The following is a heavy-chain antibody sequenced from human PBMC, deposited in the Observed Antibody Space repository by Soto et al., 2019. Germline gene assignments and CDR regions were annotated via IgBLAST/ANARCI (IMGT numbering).Heavy chain of an antibody. CDR1: GFTFSDYY. CDR3: ARGYYDSSGLPDY. V-gene: IGHV3-11*06. J-gene: IGHJ4*02. D-gene: IGHD3-22*01. Sequence: GGSLRLSCAASGFTFSDYYMSWIRQAPGKGLEWVSYISSSSSYTNYADSVKGRFTISRDNAKNSLYLQMNSLRAEDTAVYYCARGYYDSSGLPDYWGQGTLVTVSS. CDR2: ISSSSSYT.